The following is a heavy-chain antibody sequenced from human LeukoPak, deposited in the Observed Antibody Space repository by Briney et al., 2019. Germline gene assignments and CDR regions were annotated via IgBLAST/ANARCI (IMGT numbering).Heavy chain of an antibody. Sequence: GGSLRLSCAASGFTFSSYAMHWVRQAPGKGPEWVAVISYDGSNKYYADSVKGRFTISRDNSKNTLYLQMNSLRAEDTAVYYCARSKWELFSPLDYWGQGTLVTVSS. J-gene: IGHJ4*02. D-gene: IGHD1-26*01. CDR1: GFTFSSYA. CDR2: ISYDGSNK. V-gene: IGHV3-30-3*01. CDR3: ARSKWELFSPLDY.